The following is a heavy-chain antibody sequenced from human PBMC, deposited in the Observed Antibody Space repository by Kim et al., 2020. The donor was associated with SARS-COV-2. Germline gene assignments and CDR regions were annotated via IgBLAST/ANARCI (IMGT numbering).Heavy chain of an antibody. CDR3: ARGQGHAFAL. Sequence: YTNYADTVKSRFTVSRDNARKSVYLQMTSLRVEDTAVYYGARGQGHAFALWGQGTMVTVSS. J-gene: IGHJ3*01. V-gene: IGHV3-11*05. CDR2: YT.